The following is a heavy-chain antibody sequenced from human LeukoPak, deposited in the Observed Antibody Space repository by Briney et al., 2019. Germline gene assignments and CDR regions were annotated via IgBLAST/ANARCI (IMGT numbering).Heavy chain of an antibody. Sequence: SETLSLTCAVSGGSISGYYWSWIRQSPGRGLEYIGHIYSSGRTDYNPSLQSRVTISVDTSRNQFSLWLNSVTAADTAVYFCARWSCTGTTCYYLGYWGQGTLVTVSS. CDR3: ARWSCTGTTCYYLGY. CDR1: GGSISGYY. D-gene: IGHD2-2*01. J-gene: IGHJ4*02. CDR2: IYSSGRT. V-gene: IGHV4-59*01.